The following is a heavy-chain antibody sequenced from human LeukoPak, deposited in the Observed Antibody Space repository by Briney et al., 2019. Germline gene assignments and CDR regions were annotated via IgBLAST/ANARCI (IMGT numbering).Heavy chain of an antibody. CDR3: ANQYDSSGYYYASFDY. CDR2: ISGSGGST. J-gene: IGHJ4*02. D-gene: IGHD3-22*01. CDR1: RFTFSTYG. Sequence: GGSLRLSCAASRFTFSTYGMSWVRQAPGKGLEWVSAISGSGGSTYYADSVKGRFTISRDNSKNTLYLQMNSLRAEDTAVYYCANQYDSSGYYYASFDYWGQGSLVTVSS. V-gene: IGHV3-23*01.